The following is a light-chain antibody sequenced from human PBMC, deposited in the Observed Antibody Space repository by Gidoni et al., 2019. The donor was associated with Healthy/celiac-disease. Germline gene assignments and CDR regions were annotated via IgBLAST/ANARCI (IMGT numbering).Light chain of an antibody. V-gene: IGKV1-5*03. CDR2: KAS. J-gene: IGKJ5*01. CDR1: KSISSW. Sequence: DIQLTQSPSTLSASVGDRVTITCRASKSISSWLAWYQQKPGKAPKLLIYKASSLERGVPSRFSGSGSGTEFTLTISSLQPDDFATYYCQQYNSYSPITFGQGTRLEIK. CDR3: QQYNSYSPIT.